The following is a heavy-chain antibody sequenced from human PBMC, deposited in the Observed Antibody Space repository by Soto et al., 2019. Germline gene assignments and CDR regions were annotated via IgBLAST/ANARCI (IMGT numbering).Heavy chain of an antibody. V-gene: IGHV1-2*04. CDR3: ARDANRDGSKHDFDY. CDR1: GYTFTGYY. Sequence: QVQLVQSGAEVKKPGASVKVSCKASGYTFTGYYMHWVRQAPGQGLEWMGWINPNSGGTNYAQKVQGWVTMTRDTSISTAYMELSRLRSDDTAVYYCARDANRDGSKHDFDYWGQGTLVTVSS. D-gene: IGHD5-12*01. CDR2: INPNSGGT. J-gene: IGHJ4*02.